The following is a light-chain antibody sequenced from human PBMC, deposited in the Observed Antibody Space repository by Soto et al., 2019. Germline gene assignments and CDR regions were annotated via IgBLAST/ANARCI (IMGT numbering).Light chain of an antibody. CDR3: QQRTNWPIT. V-gene: IGKV3-11*01. J-gene: IGKJ5*01. CDR1: QSVSSS. Sequence: EIVLTQSPATLSLSPGKRATLSCRASQSVSSSLAWYQQKPGQAPRLHIYDASNRATGIPARFSGSGSGTDFTLTISSLEPEDFALYYCQQRTNWPITFGQGTRLEIK. CDR2: DAS.